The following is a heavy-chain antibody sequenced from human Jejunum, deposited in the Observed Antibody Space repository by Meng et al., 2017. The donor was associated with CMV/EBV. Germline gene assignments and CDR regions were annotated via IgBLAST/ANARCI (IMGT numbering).Heavy chain of an antibody. CDR3: ARESRSYYWFDP. Sequence: QVQRQGSGPGPVKSSETLSLTCFVPAGSISGYYWSWIRQPAGKGLEWIGRIYTSGSTHYNPSLKSRLTMSVDLSNNQISLKLRSVTAADTAVYYCARESRSYYWFDPWGQGTLVTVSS. CDR2: IYTSGST. V-gene: IGHV4-4*07. CDR1: AGSISGYY. D-gene: IGHD1-26*01. J-gene: IGHJ5*02.